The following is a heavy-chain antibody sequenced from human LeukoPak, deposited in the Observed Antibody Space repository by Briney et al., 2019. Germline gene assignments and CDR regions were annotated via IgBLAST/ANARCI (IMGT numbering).Heavy chain of an antibody. CDR3: ARPGAKGDANRRLDY. V-gene: IGHV4-39*01. J-gene: IGHJ4*02. CDR1: SGSISSSSYY. D-gene: IGHD1-26*01. CDR2: VYYTCST. Sequence: SQTLSLTCTVSSGSISSSSYYLGWIRQPPGKGLEWIGSVYYTCSTYYNPSLKSRVTIYLATSKHPSSLTLSSVTDADTAVYYCARPGAKGDANRRLDYWGPGTLVTVSS.